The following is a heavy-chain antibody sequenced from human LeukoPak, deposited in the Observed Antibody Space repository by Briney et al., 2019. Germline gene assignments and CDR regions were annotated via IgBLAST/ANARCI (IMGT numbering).Heavy chain of an antibody. V-gene: IGHV4-31*03. J-gene: IGHJ6*03. Sequence: ASETLSLTRTVSGGSISSGGYYWSWIRQHPGKGLEWIGYIYYSGSTYYNPSLKSRVTISVDTSKNQFSLKLSSVTAADTAVYYCARTVRRYYYMDVWGKGTTVTVSS. CDR2: IYYSGST. D-gene: IGHD4-17*01. CDR3: ARTVRRYYYMDV. CDR1: GGSISSGGYY.